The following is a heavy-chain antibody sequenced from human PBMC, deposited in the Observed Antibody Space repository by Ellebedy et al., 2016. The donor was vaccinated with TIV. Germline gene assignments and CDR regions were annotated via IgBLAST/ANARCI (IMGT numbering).Heavy chain of an antibody. CDR2: IKYDGSEK. V-gene: IGHV3-7*02. D-gene: IGHD3-3*01. CDR1: GFTFSSYW. Sequence: GESLKISCAASGFTFSSYWMSWVRQAPGKGLEWVANIKYDGSEKYYVDSVKGQFTISRDNAKKSLYLQMDSLRAEDTAVYYCARWYDDSWTGYYTWGQGTLVTVSS. J-gene: IGHJ5*02. CDR3: ARWYDDSWTGYYT.